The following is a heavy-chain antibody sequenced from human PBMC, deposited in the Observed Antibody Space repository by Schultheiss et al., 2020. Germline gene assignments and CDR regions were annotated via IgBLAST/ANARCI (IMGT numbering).Heavy chain of an antibody. CDR2: MNPNSGNT. Sequence: ASVKVSCKASGYTFTSYDINWVRQATGQGLEWMGWMNPNSGNTGYARKFQGRVSMTRDTSIGTAYMELSSLRSEDTAVYYCARDAVPVAGTGGDYWGQGTLVTVS. J-gene: IGHJ4*02. V-gene: IGHV1-8*01. D-gene: IGHD6-19*01. CDR3: ARDAVPVAGTGGDY. CDR1: GYTFTSYD.